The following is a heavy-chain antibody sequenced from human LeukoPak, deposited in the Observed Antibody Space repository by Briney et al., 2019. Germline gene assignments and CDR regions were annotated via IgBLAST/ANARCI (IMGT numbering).Heavy chain of an antibody. CDR1: GGSLSGYY. J-gene: IGHJ4*02. CDR3: ARGGVAVAAASNYFDY. Sequence: PSETLSLTCAVYGGSLSGYYWSWIRQPPGKGLEWIGEINHSGSTNYNPSLKSRVTISVDTSKNQFSLKLSSVTAADTAVYYCARGGVAVAAASNYFDYWGQGTLVTVSS. CDR2: INHSGST. V-gene: IGHV4-34*01. D-gene: IGHD6-19*01.